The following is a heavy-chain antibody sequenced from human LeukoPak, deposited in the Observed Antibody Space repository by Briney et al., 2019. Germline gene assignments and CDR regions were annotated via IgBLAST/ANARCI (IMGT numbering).Heavy chain of an antibody. Sequence: ASVKVSCKASGYTFTSYGISWVRQAPGQGLERMGWISAYNGNTNYAQKLQGRVTMTTDTSTSTAYMELRSLRSDDTAVYYCARDGAENVWSGYLHYGMDVWGQGTTVTVSS. CDR3: ARDGAENVWSGYLHYGMDV. D-gene: IGHD3-3*01. CDR1: GYTFTSYG. V-gene: IGHV1-18*01. J-gene: IGHJ6*02. CDR2: ISAYNGNT.